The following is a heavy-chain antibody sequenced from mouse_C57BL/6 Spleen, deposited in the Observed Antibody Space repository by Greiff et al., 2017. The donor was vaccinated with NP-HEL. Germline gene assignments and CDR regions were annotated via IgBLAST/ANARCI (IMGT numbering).Heavy chain of an antibody. J-gene: IGHJ4*01. Sequence: VMLVESGPELVKPGASVKISCKASGYAFSSSWMNWVKQRPGKGLEWIGRIYPGDGDTNYNGKFKGKATLTADKSSSTAYMQLSSLTSEDSAVYFCARAYDGYYEGAMDYWGQGTSVTVSS. CDR3: ARAYDGYYEGAMDY. V-gene: IGHV1-82*01. CDR1: GYAFSSSW. CDR2: IYPGDGDT. D-gene: IGHD2-3*01.